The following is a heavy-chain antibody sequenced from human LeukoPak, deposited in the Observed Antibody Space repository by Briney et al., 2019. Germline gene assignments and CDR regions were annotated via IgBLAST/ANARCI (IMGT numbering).Heavy chain of an antibody. J-gene: IGHJ4*02. Sequence: GGCLRLSCAASGFTFSSYWMHWVRQAPGKGLVWVSRINSDGSNTNYADSVKGRFTISRDNAKNTLYLQMNSLRAEDTAVFYCARVRDISGHWGFLDYWGQGTLVTVSS. D-gene: IGHD6-19*01. CDR1: GFTFSSYW. CDR3: ARVRDISGHWGFLDY. CDR2: INSDGSNT. V-gene: IGHV3-74*01.